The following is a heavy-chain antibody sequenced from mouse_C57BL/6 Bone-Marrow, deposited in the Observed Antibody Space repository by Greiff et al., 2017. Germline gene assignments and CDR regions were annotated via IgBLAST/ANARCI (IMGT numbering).Heavy chain of an antibody. D-gene: IGHD2-2*01. CDR3: ARWELRWLPRRLYYAMDY. CDR1: GYTFTSYW. V-gene: IGHV1-59*01. CDR2: IDPSDSYT. Sequence: QVQLKQPGAELVRPGTSVKLSCKASGYTFTSYWMHWVKQRPGQGLEWIGVIDPSDSYTNYNQKFKGKATLTVDTSSSTAYMQLSSLTSEDSAVYYCARWELRWLPRRLYYAMDYWGQGTSVTVSS. J-gene: IGHJ4*01.